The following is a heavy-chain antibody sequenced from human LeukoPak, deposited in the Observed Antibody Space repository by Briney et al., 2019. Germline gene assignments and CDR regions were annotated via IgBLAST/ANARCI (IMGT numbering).Heavy chain of an antibody. D-gene: IGHD3-3*01. CDR1: GFTFSSYW. V-gene: IGHV3-74*01. CDR2: INSDGSST. J-gene: IGHJ3*02. Sequence: GGTLRLSXAASGFTFSSYWMHWVRQAPGKGLVWVSRINSDGSSTSYADSVKGRFTISRDNAKNTLYLQMNSLRAEDTAVYYCASATYCDFWSGYYGGDAFDIWGQGTMVTVSS. CDR3: ASATYCDFWSGYYGGDAFDI.